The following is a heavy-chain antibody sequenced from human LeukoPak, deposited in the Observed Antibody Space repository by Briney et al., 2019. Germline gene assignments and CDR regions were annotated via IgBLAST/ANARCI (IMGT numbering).Heavy chain of an antibody. CDR2: ISAYNGNT. D-gene: IGHD3-22*01. J-gene: IGHJ4*02. CDR3: ARVDPPDDSSGYYYGFDY. V-gene: IGHV1-18*01. Sequence: ASVKVSCKASGYTFTSYGISWVRQAPGQGLEWMGWISAYNGNTNYAQKLQGRVTMTTDTSTSTDYMELRSLRSDDTAVYYCARVDPPDDSSGYYYGFDYWGQGTLVTVSS. CDR1: GYTFTSYG.